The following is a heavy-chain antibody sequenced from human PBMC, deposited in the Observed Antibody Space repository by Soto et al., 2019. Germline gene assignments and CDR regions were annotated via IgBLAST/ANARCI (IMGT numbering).Heavy chain of an antibody. Sequence: GVLRLSCAASGFTVSSYYMSWVRQAPGKGLEWVSVIYSAGSADFADSVKGRFTISRDNSKNTLYLQMSSLRAEDTAVYYCARVPSSSYHYFDYWGQGTLVTVSS. CDR3: ARVPSSSYHYFDY. D-gene: IGHD6-13*01. V-gene: IGHV3-66*01. CDR1: GFTVSSYY. CDR2: IYSAGSA. J-gene: IGHJ4*02.